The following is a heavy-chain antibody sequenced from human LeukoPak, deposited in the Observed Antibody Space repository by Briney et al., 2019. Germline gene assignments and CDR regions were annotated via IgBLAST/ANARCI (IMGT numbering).Heavy chain of an antibody. V-gene: IGHV4-59*01. D-gene: IGHD4-17*01. Sequence: SETLSLTCTVSGGSISSYYWSWVRQPPGKGLEWIGYIYYSGSTNYNPYLTRRVPMSVDTSKNQFSLKLSSVTAADTAVYYCARDIVYGDYRDSFDIWGQGTMVTVSS. CDR1: GGSISSYY. J-gene: IGHJ3*02. CDR3: ARDIVYGDYRDSFDI. CDR2: IYYSGST.